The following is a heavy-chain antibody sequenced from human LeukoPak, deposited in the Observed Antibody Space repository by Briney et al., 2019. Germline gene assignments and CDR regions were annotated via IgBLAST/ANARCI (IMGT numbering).Heavy chain of an antibody. Sequence: SETLSLTCTVSGASVSSASYWSWIRQPPGKGVEWTVHIYNGVNTNYNPSLKSRVTISVDTSKNQFSLRLNSVTAADTAVYYCARSRAFNSGAFDPWGQGSLVTVSS. D-gene: IGHD1-26*01. CDR3: ARSRAFNSGAFDP. CDR2: IYNGVNT. V-gene: IGHV4-61*01. CDR1: GASVSSASY. J-gene: IGHJ5*02.